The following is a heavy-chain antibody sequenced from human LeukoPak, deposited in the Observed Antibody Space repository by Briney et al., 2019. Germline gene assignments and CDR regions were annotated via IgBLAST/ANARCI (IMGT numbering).Heavy chain of an antibody. D-gene: IGHD3-9*01. Sequence: SETLSLTCTVSGGSISSYYGSWIRQPPGKGLEWIGYIYYSGSTNYNPSLKSRVTISVDTSKNQFSLKLSSVTAADTAVYYCARGGPLRYFDWLLPFDYWGQGTLVTVSS. V-gene: IGHV4-59*01. CDR2: IYYSGST. CDR3: ARGGPLRYFDWLLPFDY. CDR1: GGSISSYY. J-gene: IGHJ4*02.